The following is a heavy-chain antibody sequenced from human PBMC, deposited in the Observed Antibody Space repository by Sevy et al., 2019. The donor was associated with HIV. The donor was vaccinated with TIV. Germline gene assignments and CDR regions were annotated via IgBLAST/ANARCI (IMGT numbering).Heavy chain of an antibody. Sequence: ASVKVSCKASGYTFTGYYMHWVRQAPGQGLEWMGWINPNSGGTNYAQKFQGRVTTTRDTSISTAYMELSRLRSDDTAVYYCARVSVVVAATPHSFDYWGQGTLVTVSS. V-gene: IGHV1-2*02. CDR3: ARVSVVVAATPHSFDY. D-gene: IGHD2-15*01. CDR2: INPNSGGT. J-gene: IGHJ4*02. CDR1: GYTFTGYY.